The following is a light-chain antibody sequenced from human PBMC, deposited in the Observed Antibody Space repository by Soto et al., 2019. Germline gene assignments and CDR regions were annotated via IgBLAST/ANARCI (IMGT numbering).Light chain of an antibody. J-gene: IGKJ4*01. Sequence: EIVMTQSPATLSVSPGERATLSCRASQSVSSNLAWYQQKPGQAPRLLIYGASTRATGIPARFSGSGSGTEFNLTLRSLKYEEVYVYYCQQYNNWPLLNCCGGTKVDIK. CDR2: GAS. V-gene: IGKV3-15*01. CDR1: QSVSSN. CDR3: QQYNNWPLLN.